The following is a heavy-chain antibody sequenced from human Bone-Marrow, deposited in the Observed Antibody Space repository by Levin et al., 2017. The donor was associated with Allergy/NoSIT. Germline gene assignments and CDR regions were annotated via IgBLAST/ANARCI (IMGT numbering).Heavy chain of an antibody. Sequence: SETLSLTCTVSGGPVSNANYYWSWIRQPPGKGLEWLGYVYYSGATHYNPSLESRATISVDTSKKQFSLRLSSVTAADTDVYYCATFYLKSGPNWRSFDYWGQGALVTVSS. CDR2: VYYSGAT. V-gene: IGHV4-61*01. D-gene: IGHD1-20*01. CDR3: ATFYLKSGPNWRSFDY. J-gene: IGHJ4*02. CDR1: GGPVSNANYY.